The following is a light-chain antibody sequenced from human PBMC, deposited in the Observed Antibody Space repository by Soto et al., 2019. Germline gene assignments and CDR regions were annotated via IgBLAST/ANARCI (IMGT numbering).Light chain of an antibody. V-gene: IGLV3-21*02. CDR1: NIGSHS. Sequence: SYELTQPPSVSVAPGQTARITCGGDNIGSHSVHWYQQKPGQAPVLVVYDDSDRPSGIPERFSGSNPGNTATLTISRVEVGDEADYSCQVWDSNSDHPVVFGGGTQLTVL. J-gene: IGLJ2*01. CDR2: DDS. CDR3: QVWDSNSDHPVV.